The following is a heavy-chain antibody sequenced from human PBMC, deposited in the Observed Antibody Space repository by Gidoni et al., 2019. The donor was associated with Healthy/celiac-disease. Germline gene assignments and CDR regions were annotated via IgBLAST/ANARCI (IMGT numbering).Heavy chain of an antibody. CDR1: GCSISSGSYY. J-gene: IGHJ6*03. CDR2: IYTRGST. V-gene: IGHV4-61*02. Sequence: QVQLQESGPGLVKPAQTLSLTRTVSGCSISSGSYYWSWIRQPAGNGLEWIGRIYTRGSTNYNPSLKMRVTISVAMSKNQFSLTLRSVTAADTAVYYCARDKVVPPFYYYYYMDVWGQGTTVTVSS. CDR3: ARDKVVPPFYYYYYMDV. D-gene: IGHD2-2*01.